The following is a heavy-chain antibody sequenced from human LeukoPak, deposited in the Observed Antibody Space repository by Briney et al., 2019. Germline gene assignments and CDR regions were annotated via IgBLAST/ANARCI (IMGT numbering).Heavy chain of an antibody. V-gene: IGHV1-2*02. Sequence: ASVKVSCKASGYTFTGYYIHWVRQAPGQGLEWMGWINPNSGASDSTQKFQGRVTMTVDTSIDTAYMEPSGLRSDDAAVYYCARLSYYYDIPGYLDYWGRGTLVTASS. CDR2: INPNSGAS. CDR1: GYTFTGYY. CDR3: ARLSYYYDIPGYLDY. J-gene: IGHJ4*02. D-gene: IGHD3-22*01.